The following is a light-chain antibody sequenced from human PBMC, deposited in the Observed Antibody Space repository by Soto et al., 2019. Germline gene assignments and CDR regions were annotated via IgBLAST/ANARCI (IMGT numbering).Light chain of an antibody. J-gene: IGLJ2*01. V-gene: IGLV2-14*01. CDR3: SSYTSSNTYLI. CDR1: SSDIGGYNS. CDR2: EVS. Sequence: QSALTQPASVSGSPGQSITISCTGSSSDIGGYNSVSWYQHHPGKAPRLVIYEVSNRPSGVSDRFSGSKSGNTASLTISGLQAEDEAAYHCSSYTSSNTYLIFGEGTKVTVL.